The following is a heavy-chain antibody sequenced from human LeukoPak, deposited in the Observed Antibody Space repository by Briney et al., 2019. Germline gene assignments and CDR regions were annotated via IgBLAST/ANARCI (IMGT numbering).Heavy chain of an antibody. V-gene: IGHV1-2*02. Sequence: GASVKVSCKASGYTFIGYYMHWVRQAPGQGLEWMGWINPNSGGTNYAQKFQGRVTMTRDTSISTAYMELSRLRSDDTAVYYCASSGWYFYSARNTDYYYYGMDVWGQGTTVTVSS. CDR1: GYTFIGYY. J-gene: IGHJ6*02. CDR3: ASSGWYFYSARNTDYYYYGMDV. D-gene: IGHD6-19*01. CDR2: INPNSGGT.